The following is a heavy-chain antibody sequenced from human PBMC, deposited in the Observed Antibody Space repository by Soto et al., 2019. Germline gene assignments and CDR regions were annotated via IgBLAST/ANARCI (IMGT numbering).Heavy chain of an antibody. J-gene: IGHJ6*02. Sequence: QVQLVQSGAEVKKPGSSVKVSCKASGGTLSSYAISWVRQAPGQGLEWMGLIIPIFGTPNYAQKFQGRVTITADESTSTVYMELSSLRSEDTAVYYCARGLVPAGIMDVWGQGTTVIVSS. CDR3: ARGLVPAGIMDV. V-gene: IGHV1-69*12. CDR1: GGTLSSYA. CDR2: IIPIFGTP. D-gene: IGHD2-2*01.